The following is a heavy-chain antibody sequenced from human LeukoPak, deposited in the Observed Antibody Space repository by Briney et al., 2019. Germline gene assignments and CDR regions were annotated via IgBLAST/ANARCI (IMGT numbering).Heavy chain of an antibody. Sequence: GGSLRLSCAASGFTFDDYAMHWVRQAPGKGLEWVSGISWNSFTIGYADSVKGRFTISRDNAKNSLYLQMNSLRAEDTAMYYCARDWRDSSGKFPNDAFDSWGQGTMVIVSS. CDR3: ARDWRDSSGKFPNDAFDS. D-gene: IGHD3-22*01. J-gene: IGHJ3*02. CDR2: ISWNSFTI. CDR1: GFTFDDYA. V-gene: IGHV3-9*01.